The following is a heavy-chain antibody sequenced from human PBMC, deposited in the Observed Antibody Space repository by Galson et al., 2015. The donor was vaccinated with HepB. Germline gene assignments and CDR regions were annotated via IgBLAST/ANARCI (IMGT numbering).Heavy chain of an antibody. CDR3: ARDLCSGGSCPDPDDY. D-gene: IGHD2-15*01. V-gene: IGHV3-11*06. CDR1: GFTFSDYY. Sequence: SLRLSCAASGFTFSDYYMSWIRQAPGKGLEWVSYISSSSSYTNYADSVKGRFTISRDNAKNSLYLQMNSLRAEDTAVYYCARDLCSGGSCPDPDDYWGQGTLVTVSS. J-gene: IGHJ4*02. CDR2: ISSSSSYT.